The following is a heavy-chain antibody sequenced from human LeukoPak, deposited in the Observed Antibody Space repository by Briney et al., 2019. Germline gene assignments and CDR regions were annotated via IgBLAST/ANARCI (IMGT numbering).Heavy chain of an antibody. CDR1: GYTFTSYY. V-gene: IGHV1-46*01. CDR2: INPSGGST. D-gene: IGHD4-11*01. Sequence: ASVKVSCKASGYTFTSYYMHWVRQAPGQGLEWMGIINPSGGSTSYAQKFQGRVTMTRDMSTSTVYMELSSLRSEDTAVYYCARDSDPCDYSNVNWFDPWGQGTLVTVSS. CDR3: ARDSDPCDYSNVNWFDP. J-gene: IGHJ5*02.